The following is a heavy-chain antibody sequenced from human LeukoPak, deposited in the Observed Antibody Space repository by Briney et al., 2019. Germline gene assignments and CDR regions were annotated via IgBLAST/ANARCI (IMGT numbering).Heavy chain of an antibody. J-gene: IGHJ5*02. CDR2: ISYDGSNK. CDR1: GFTFGSYG. Sequence: QPGGSLRLSCAASGFTFGSYGMHWVRQAPGKGLEWVAVISYDGSNKYYADSVKGRFTISRDNSKNTLYLQMNSLRAEDTAVYYCAKDLGGSFFDPWGQGTLVTVSS. D-gene: IGHD1-26*01. CDR3: AKDLGGSFFDP. V-gene: IGHV3-30*18.